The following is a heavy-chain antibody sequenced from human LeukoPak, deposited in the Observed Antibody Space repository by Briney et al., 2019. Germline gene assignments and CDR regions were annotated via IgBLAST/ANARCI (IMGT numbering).Heavy chain of an antibody. J-gene: IGHJ4*02. CDR2: ISHDGSEK. CDR1: GFPFSSHW. CDR3: ARRYYDSCGYSCPDY. V-gene: IGHV3-7*01. D-gene: IGHD3-22*01. Sequence: GGSLRLSCAASGFPFSSHWLSWFRQSPGKGLEWVAHISHDGSEKHYVDSVKGRFTISRDNARNSQFLQMNSLRAEDTAVYYCARRYYDSCGYSCPDYWGQGTLVTVSS.